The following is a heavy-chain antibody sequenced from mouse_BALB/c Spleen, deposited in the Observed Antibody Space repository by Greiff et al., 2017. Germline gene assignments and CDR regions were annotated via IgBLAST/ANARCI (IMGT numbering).Heavy chain of an antibody. CDR3: ARGEYGNPAWFAY. CDR1: GDSITSGY. D-gene: IGHD2-10*02. Sequence: EVKLMESGPSLVKPSQTLSLTCSVTGDSITSGYWNWIRKFPGNKLEYMGYISYSGSTYYNPSLKSRISITRDTSKNQYYLQLNSVTTEDTATYYCARGEYGNPAWFAYWGQGTLVTVSA. CDR2: ISYSGST. J-gene: IGHJ3*01. V-gene: IGHV3-8*02.